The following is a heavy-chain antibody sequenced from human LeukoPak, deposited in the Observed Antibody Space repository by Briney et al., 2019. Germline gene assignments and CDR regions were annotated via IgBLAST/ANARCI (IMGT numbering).Heavy chain of an antibody. CDR1: GFTFSSYSMN. D-gene: IGHD6-13*01. Sequence: GSLRLSCAASGFTFSSYSMNWVRQAPGKGLEWIGGIYYSGSTYYNPSLKSRVTISVDTSKNQSSLKLNSVTAADTAVYYCARGSTSNWYAGFDYWGQGTLSPSPQ. V-gene: IGHV4-59*05. CDR3: ARGSTSNWYAGFDY. J-gene: IGHJ4*02. CDR2: IYYSGST.